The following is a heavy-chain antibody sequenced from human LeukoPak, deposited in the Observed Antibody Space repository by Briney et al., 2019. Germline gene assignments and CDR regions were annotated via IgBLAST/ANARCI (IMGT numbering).Heavy chain of an antibody. V-gene: IGHV4-59*01. J-gene: IGHJ6*03. CDR1: GASITSYY. CDR3: ARVKTGLLGFSGWHYMDV. D-gene: IGHD3-22*01. CDR2: NYNTGST. Sequence: PSETLSLTCTVSGASITSYYWGWIRQPPGKGLEWIGYNYNTGSTNYNSSLQSRATISVDAAKKEFSLKLSSVTAADTAVYYCARVKTGLLGFSGWHYMDVWGKGTTVTVSS.